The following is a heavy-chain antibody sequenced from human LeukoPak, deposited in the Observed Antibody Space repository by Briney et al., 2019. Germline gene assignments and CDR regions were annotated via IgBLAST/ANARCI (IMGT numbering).Heavy chain of an antibody. CDR1: GITFSSYA. CDR2: ISGSGEST. CDR3: AKDRGSSGFGYFDY. D-gene: IGHD6-19*01. J-gene: IGHJ4*02. Sequence: GGSLRLSCAASGITFSSYAMTWVRQAPGKGLEWVSGISGSGESTYYAHSVKGRFTISRDNSKNTLYLQMNSLRAEDTAVYYCAKDRGSSGFGYFDYWGQGTLVTVSS. V-gene: IGHV3-23*01.